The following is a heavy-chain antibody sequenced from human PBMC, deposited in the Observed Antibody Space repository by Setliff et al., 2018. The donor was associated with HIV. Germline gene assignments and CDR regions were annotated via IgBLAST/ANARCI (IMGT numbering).Heavy chain of an antibody. J-gene: IGHJ5*02. V-gene: IGHV4-34*01. CDR2: INHSGST. CDR3: ARQFMVRGVIITDWFDP. CDR1: GGSFSGYY. Sequence: PSETLSLTCAVYGGSFSGYYWSWTRQPPGKGLEWIGEINHSGSTNYNPSLKSRVTISVDTSKNQISLKLSSVTAADTAVYYCARQFMVRGVIITDWFDPWGQGTLVTVSS. D-gene: IGHD3-10*01.